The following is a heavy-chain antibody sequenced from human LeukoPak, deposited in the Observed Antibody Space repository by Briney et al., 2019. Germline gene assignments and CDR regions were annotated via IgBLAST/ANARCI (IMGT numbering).Heavy chain of an antibody. CDR3: AREGTAMVDFDY. D-gene: IGHD5-18*01. CDR1: GFTFSDYY. J-gene: IGHJ4*02. CDR2: ISSSGSTI. V-gene: IGHV3-11*01. Sequence: AGGSLRLSCAASGFTFSDYYMRWVRQAPGKGLEWVSYISSSGSTIYYADSVKGRFTISRDNAKNSLYLQMNSLRAEDTAVYYCAREGTAMVDFDYWGQGTLVTVSS.